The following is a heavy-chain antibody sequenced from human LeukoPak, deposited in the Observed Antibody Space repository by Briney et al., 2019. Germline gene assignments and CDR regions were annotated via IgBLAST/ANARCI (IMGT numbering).Heavy chain of an antibody. CDR2: IYYSGST. J-gene: IGHJ2*01. CDR3: ARAARDIKAWYFDL. V-gene: IGHV4-59*06. CDR1: DGSISSYY. D-gene: IGHD5-24*01. Sequence: SETLSLSCTVSDGSISSYYWSWIRQHPGKGLEWIGYIYYSGSTYYNPSLKSRVTISVDTSKNQFSLKLSSVTAADTAVYYCARAARDIKAWYFDLWGRGTLVTVSS.